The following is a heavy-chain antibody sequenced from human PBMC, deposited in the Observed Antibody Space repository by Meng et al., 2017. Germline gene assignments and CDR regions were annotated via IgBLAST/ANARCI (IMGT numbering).Heavy chain of an antibody. D-gene: IGHD2-8*01. J-gene: IGHJ4*02. CDR1: VFSLSTSGGG. CDR2: IYWDDDK. Sequence: TLKEYVPQLVQPTQTLTPLCTFSVFSLSTSGGGVGWVRQPPGKALGWLALIYWDDDKRYSPSLESRLTITKDTSKNQVVLTMTNMDPVDTAKYYCAHRLGFTKPFVYWGQGTLVTVFS. V-gene: IGHV2-5*02. CDR3: AHRLGFTKPFVY.